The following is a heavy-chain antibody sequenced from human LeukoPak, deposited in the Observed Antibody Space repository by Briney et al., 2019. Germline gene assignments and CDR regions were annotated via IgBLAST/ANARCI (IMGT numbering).Heavy chain of an antibody. J-gene: IGHJ4*02. CDR1: GYSFTSYW. CDR3: ARLAGYYDSSGVDLYYFDY. V-gene: IGHV5-51*01. Sequence: GESLKISRKGSGYSFTSYWIGWVRQMPGKGLEWMGIIYPGDSDTRYSPSFQGQVTISADKSISTAYLQWSSLKASDTAMYYCARLAGYYDSSGVDLYYFDYWGQGTLVTVSP. D-gene: IGHD3-22*01. CDR2: IYPGDSDT.